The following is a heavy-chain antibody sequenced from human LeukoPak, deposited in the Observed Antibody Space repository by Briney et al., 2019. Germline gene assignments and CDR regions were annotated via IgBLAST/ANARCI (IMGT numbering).Heavy chain of an antibody. CDR1: GYTFTTNW. CDR3: ARLPPPIIAVAGSYYYGMDV. J-gene: IGHJ6*02. CDR2: IHPGDSDT. V-gene: IGHV5-51*01. Sequence: GESLKISCKASGYTFTTNWIGWVRQMPGKGLEWMAIIHPGDSDTRYSPSFQGQVTISADKSISTAYLQWSSLKASDTAMYYCARLPPPIIAVAGSYYYGMDVWGQGTTVTVSS. D-gene: IGHD6-19*01.